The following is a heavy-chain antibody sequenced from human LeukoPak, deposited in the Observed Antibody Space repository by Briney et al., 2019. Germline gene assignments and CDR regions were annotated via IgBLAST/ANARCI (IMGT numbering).Heavy chain of an antibody. CDR3: ARGDSSGYLVPFDY. D-gene: IGHD3-22*01. CDR1: GFTFSDYY. CDR2: ISSSGSTI. J-gene: IGHJ4*02. Sequence: GGSLRLSCAASGFTFSDYYMSWIRQAPGKGLEWVSYISSSGSTIYYADSVKGRFTISRDSAKNSLYLQMSSLRAEDTAVYYCARGDSSGYLVPFDYWGQGTLVTVSS. V-gene: IGHV3-11*04.